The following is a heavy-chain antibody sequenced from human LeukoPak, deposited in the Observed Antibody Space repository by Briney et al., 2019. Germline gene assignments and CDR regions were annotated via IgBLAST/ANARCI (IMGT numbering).Heavy chain of an antibody. CDR1: GFTFSHYW. J-gene: IGHJ3*02. CDR2: IKEDGSDK. CDR3: ARAHGAFEI. V-gene: IGHV3-7*01. Sequence: PGGSLRLPCVASGFTFSHYWMSWVRQAPGKGLEWVANIKEDGSDKYYVDSVKGRFTISRDNAKNSLFLQMNSLRAEDTAVYYCARAHGAFEIWGQGTMVTVSS.